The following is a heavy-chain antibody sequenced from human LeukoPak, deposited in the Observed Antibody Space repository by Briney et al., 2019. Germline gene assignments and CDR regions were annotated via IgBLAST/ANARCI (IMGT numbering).Heavy chain of an antibody. Sequence: SVKVSCKASGGTFSSYAISWVRQAPGQGLEWMGRIIPILGIANYAQKFQGRVTITADESTSTAYMELSSLRSEDTAVYYCTEGSGSYYNFDYWGQGTLVTVSS. CDR2: IIPILGIA. CDR3: TEGSGSYYNFDY. CDR1: GGTFSSYA. J-gene: IGHJ4*02. D-gene: IGHD3-10*01. V-gene: IGHV1-69*04.